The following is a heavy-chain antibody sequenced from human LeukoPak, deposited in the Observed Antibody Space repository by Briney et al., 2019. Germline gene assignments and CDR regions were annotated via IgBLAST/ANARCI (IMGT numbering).Heavy chain of an antibody. Sequence: SETRSLTCAVYGGSFSGYYWSWIRQPPGKGLEWIGEINHSGSTNYNPSLKSRVTISVDTSKNQFSLKLSSVTAADTAVYYCAREGAVAGQIDYWGQGTLVTVSS. D-gene: IGHD6-19*01. CDR3: AREGAVAGQIDY. CDR1: GGSFSGYY. J-gene: IGHJ4*02. V-gene: IGHV4-34*01. CDR2: INHSGST.